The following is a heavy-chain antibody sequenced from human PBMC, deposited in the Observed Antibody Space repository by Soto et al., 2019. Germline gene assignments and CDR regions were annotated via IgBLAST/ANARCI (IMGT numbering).Heavy chain of an antibody. J-gene: IGHJ6*02. V-gene: IGHV1-69*01. D-gene: IGHD3-10*02. CDR2: IIPGFDTT. Sequence: QVHLVQSGAEVRKPGSSVKVSCTTSGGTFTSYAITWVRQAPGQGLQWMGGIIPGFDTTFYAQKFQGRVTITADEATDSAYMELRSLRSDDTAVYYCVRDQGLFVHTGMVIDFFGMDVWGPGTTVTVSS. CDR3: VRDQGLFVHTGMVIDFFGMDV. CDR1: GGTFTSYA.